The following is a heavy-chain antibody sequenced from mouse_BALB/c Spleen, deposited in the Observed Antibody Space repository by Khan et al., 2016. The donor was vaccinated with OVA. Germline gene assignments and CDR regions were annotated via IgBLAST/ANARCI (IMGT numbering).Heavy chain of an antibody. V-gene: IGHV9-3-1*01. D-gene: IGHD2-10*01. Sequence: QVQLQQSGPELKKPGETVKISYKASGYTFTSFGMNWVKQAPGKGLEWMGWINTYTGEPTYADDFKGRFAFSLETSASTAYLQINNLKNEDTATYFCARPPYFSDTMAYWGQGTAVTVSS. CDR1: GYTFTSFG. CDR2: INTYTGEP. J-gene: IGHJ4*01. CDR3: ARPPYFSDTMAY.